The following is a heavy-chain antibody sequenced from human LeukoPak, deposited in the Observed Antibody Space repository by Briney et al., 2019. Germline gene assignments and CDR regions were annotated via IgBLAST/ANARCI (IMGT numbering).Heavy chain of an antibody. CDR3: ARDQDGDYVMGAFDV. Sequence: GGSLRLSCAASGFTVSSNYMSWVRQAPGKGLEWVSVIYGGGSTYYADSVKGRFTISRDNSKNTLYLQMNSLRAEDTAVYYCARDQDGDYVMGAFDVWGQGTMVTVSS. CDR2: IYGGGST. V-gene: IGHV3-66*01. CDR1: GFTVSSNY. J-gene: IGHJ3*01. D-gene: IGHD4-17*01.